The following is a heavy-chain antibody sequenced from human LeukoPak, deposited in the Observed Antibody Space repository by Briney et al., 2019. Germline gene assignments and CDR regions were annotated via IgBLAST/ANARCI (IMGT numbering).Heavy chain of an antibody. D-gene: IGHD6-13*01. CDR2: IYTSGST. Sequence: SQTLSLTCTVSGGSISSGSYYWSWIRQPAGKGLEWIGRIYTSGSTNYNPSLKSRVTISVDTSKNQFSLKLSSVTAADTAVYYCAIDGAGYSSSWYLQHWGQGTLVTVSS. V-gene: IGHV4-61*02. CDR1: GGSISSGSYY. CDR3: AIDGAGYSSSWYLQH. J-gene: IGHJ1*01.